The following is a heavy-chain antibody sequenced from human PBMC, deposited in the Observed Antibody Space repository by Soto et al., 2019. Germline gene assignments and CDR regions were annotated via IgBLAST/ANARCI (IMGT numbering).Heavy chain of an antibody. J-gene: IGHJ4*02. CDR1: GGTFSSYT. D-gene: IGHD5-18*01. CDR3: ARESRLRGYSYGYGY. CDR2: IIPSRGIA. V-gene: IGHV1-69*04. Sequence: SVKVSCKASGGTFSSYTISWVRQAPGQGLEWMGRIIPSRGIANYAQKFQGRVTITGDTSTSTVYMELSSLRSEDTAVYYCARESRLRGYSYGYGYWGQGTLVTVSS.